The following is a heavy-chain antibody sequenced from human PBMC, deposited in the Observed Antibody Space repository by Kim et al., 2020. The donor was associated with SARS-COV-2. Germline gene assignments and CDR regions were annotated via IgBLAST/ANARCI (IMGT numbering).Heavy chain of an antibody. D-gene: IGHD3-16*01. Sequence: YAQKFQGRVTMTRDKSISTAYMELSRLRSDDTAVYYCARDNDYVWGSYYYWGQGTLVTVSS. V-gene: IGHV1-2*02. J-gene: IGHJ4*02. CDR3: ARDNDYVWGSYYY.